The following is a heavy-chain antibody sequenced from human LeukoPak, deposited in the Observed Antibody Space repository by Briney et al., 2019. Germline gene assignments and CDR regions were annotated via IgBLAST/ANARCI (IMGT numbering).Heavy chain of an antibody. V-gene: IGHV1-2*02. CDR2: INPNSGGT. Sequence: GASVKVSFKASGYTFTCYYMHWVRQAPGQGLEWMGWINPNSGGTNYAQKFQGRVTMTRDTSISTAYMDLSRLRSDDKAVYYCAREYVDTAMVPTFDYWGQGTLVTVSS. CDR1: GYTFTCYY. D-gene: IGHD5-18*01. CDR3: AREYVDTAMVPTFDY. J-gene: IGHJ4*02.